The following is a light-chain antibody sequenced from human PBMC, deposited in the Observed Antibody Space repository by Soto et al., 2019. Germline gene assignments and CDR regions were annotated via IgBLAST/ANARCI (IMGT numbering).Light chain of an antibody. J-gene: IGKJ5*01. Sequence: DIRMTQSPYTLSASVGDRVTITCRASQNIGSWLAWYQQKPGKAPKLLIYGGSTVETGVPSRFSGSGSGTEFTLTINNLQPGDFATYYCQQYNSFSATFGQGTRLETK. CDR2: GGS. V-gene: IGKV1-5*01. CDR1: QNIGSW. CDR3: QQYNSFSAT.